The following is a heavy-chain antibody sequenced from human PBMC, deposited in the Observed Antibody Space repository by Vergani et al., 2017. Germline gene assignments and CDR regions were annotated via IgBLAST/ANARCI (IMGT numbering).Heavy chain of an antibody. V-gene: IGHV3-7*01. Sequence: EVQLVESGGGLVQPGGSLRLPCAASGFTFSSYWMSWVRQAPGKGLEWVANIKQDGSGKYYVDSVKGRFTISRDNAKNSLYLQMNSLRAEDTAVYYCAREGDYYDSSGYYYSYYMDVWGKGTTVTVSS. CDR1: GFTFSSYW. CDR3: AREGDYYDSSGYYYSYYMDV. CDR2: IKQDGSGK. D-gene: IGHD3-22*01. J-gene: IGHJ6*03.